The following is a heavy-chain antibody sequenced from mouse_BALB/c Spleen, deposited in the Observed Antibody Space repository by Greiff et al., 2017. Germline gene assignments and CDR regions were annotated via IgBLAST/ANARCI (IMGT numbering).Heavy chain of an antibody. CDR3: AREGETDAMDY. V-gene: IGHV1-80*01. CDR2: IYPGDGDT. Sequence: QVQLQQSGAELVRPGSSVKISCKASGYAFSSYWMNWVKQRPGQGLEWIGQIYPGDGDTNYNGKFKGKATLTADKSSSTAYMQLSSLTSEDSAVYFCAREGETDAMDYWGQGTSVTVSS. CDR1: GYAFSSYW. J-gene: IGHJ4*01.